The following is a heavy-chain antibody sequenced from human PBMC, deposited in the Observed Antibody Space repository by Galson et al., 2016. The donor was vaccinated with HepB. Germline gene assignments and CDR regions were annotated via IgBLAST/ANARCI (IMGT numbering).Heavy chain of an antibody. CDR1: GDSITSNNW. J-gene: IGHJ6*02. D-gene: IGHD2-8*01. CDR2: VYHVGST. CDR3: ASRKNSYAIHYYYGMDV. V-gene: IGHV4-4*02. Sequence: SETLSLTCAVSGDSITSNNWWTWVRQTPGKGLEWIGEVYHVGSTNYNPSLKSRVSISIDTSKTQFSLNLTPVTAADTAVYYCASRKNSYAIHYYYGMDVWGRGTTVTISS.